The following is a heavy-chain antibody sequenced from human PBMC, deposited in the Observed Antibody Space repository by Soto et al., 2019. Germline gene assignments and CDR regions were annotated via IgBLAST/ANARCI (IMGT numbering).Heavy chain of an antibody. V-gene: IGHV3-30*18. CDR3: AKDPKATGTHY. D-gene: IGHD1-1*01. CDR1: GFIIGSYG. J-gene: IGHJ4*02. Sequence: QVQLVESGGGVVQRGRSLRLSCAASGFIIGSYGMHWVRQAPGKGLEWVAVITYDGSNKYYADSVRGRFSISRDNSRNTVYLQMHSLRAEDTAVYYCAKDPKATGTHYWGRGTLVIVSS. CDR2: ITYDGSNK.